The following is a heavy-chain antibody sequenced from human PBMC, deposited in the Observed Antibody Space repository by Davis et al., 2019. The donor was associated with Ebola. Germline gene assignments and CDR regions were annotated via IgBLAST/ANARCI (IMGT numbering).Heavy chain of an antibody. CDR1: GASISSYY. V-gene: IGHV4-59*12. J-gene: IGHJ4*02. CDR2: IYYSGST. D-gene: IGHD6-19*01. Sequence: MPSETLSLTCSVSGASISSYYWSWIRQPPGKGLEWIGYIYYSGSTNYNPSLKSRVTISVDTSKNQFSLKLSSVTAADTAVYYCARYRSGWYDAVVDWGQGTLVTVSS. CDR3: ARYRSGWYDAVVD.